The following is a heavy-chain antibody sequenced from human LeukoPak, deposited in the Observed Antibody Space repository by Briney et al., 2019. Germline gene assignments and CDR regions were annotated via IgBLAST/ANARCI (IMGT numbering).Heavy chain of an antibody. Sequence: GGSLRLSCAASGFTVSSNYMSWVRQAPGKGLEWVSIIYSGGSTFYADSVKGRFTISRDNSKNTLYLQMNSLRAEDTAVYYCAKDRRAGSYDYWGKGTLVTVSS. D-gene: IGHD3-10*01. V-gene: IGHV3-53*01. CDR1: GFTVSSNY. CDR2: IYSGGST. CDR3: AKDRRAGSYDY. J-gene: IGHJ4*02.